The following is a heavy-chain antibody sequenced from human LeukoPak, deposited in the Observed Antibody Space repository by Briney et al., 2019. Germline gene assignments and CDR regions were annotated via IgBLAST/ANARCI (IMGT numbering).Heavy chain of an antibody. CDR2: IIPIFGTA. V-gene: IGHV1-69*13. CDR1: GGTFSSYA. Sequence: SVKVSCKASGGTFSSYAISWVRQAPGQGLAWMGGIIPIFGTANYAQKFQGRVTITADESTSTAYMELSSLRSEDTAVYYCARTPTVVTRGYYFDYWGQGTLVTVSS. CDR3: ARTPTVVTRGYYFDY. D-gene: IGHD4-23*01. J-gene: IGHJ4*02.